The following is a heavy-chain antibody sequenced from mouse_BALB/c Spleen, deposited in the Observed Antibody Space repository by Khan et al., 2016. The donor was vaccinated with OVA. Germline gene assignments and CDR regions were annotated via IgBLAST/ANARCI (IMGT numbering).Heavy chain of an antibody. CDR3: ARGNYYAYAMDY. CDR2: ISYSGST. D-gene: IGHD1-1*01. J-gene: IGHJ4*01. V-gene: IGHV3-2*02. Sequence: EVQLQESGPGLVKPSQSLTLTCTVTGYSITSNYAWNWIRQPPGNKLEWMGYISYSGSTSYNPSLKSRITITRDTSKNQFLLQLNSVTTEDAATSYCARGNYYAYAMDYWGQATSVTVSS. CDR1: GYSITSNYA.